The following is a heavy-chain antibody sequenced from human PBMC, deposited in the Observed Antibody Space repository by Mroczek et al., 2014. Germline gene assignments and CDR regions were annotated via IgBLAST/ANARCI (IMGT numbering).Heavy chain of an antibody. CDR1: GGSFSGYY. D-gene: IGHD2-2*01. CDR3: ARGLVVVVPAATSNAFDI. Sequence: VQLQQWGAGLLKPSETLSLTCAVYGGSFSGYYWSWIRQPPGKGLEWIGETNHSGSTNYNPSLKSRVTISVDTSKNQFSLKLSSVTAADTAVYYCARGLVVVVPAATSNAFDIWGQGTMVTVSS. CDR2: TNHSGST. J-gene: IGHJ3*02. V-gene: IGHV4-34*01.